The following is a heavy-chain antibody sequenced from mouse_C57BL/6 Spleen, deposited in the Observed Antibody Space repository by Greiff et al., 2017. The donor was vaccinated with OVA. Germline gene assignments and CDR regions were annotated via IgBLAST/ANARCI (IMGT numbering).Heavy chain of an antibody. Sequence: QVQLKQPGAELVKPGASVKLSCKASGYTFTSYWMHWVKQRPGRGLEWIGRIDPNSGGTKYNEKFKSKATLTVDKPSSTAYMQLSSLTSEDSAVYYCAREGLATGLYWYFDVWGTGTTVTVSS. CDR2: IDPNSGGT. CDR1: GYTFTSYW. V-gene: IGHV1-72*01. J-gene: IGHJ1*03. CDR3: AREGLATGLYWYFDV. D-gene: IGHD1-1*01.